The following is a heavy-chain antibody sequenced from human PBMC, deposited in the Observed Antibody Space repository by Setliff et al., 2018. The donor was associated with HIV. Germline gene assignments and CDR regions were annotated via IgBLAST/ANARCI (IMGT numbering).Heavy chain of an antibody. CDR3: TRVGSYYDSNGHYYMDV. Sequence: PGGSLRLSCTSSGFTFGDYAMNWVRQAPGKGLEWVGFIRNKGYGGTTEYAASVKGRFTISRDDSKSIAYLQMNSLKTEDTAVYYCTRVGSYYDSNGHYYMDVWGKGTTVTVSS. V-gene: IGHV3-49*04. CDR2: IRNKGYGGTT. D-gene: IGHD3-22*01. J-gene: IGHJ6*03. CDR1: GFTFGDYA.